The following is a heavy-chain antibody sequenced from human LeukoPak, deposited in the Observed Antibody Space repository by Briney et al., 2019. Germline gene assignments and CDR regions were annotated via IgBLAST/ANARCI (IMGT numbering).Heavy chain of an antibody. V-gene: IGHV1-8*01. CDR1: GYTFTSYD. D-gene: IGHD3-10*01. Sequence: ASVKVSCKASGYTFTSYDINWVRQATGQGLEWMGWMNPNSGNTGYAQKFQGRVTMTRNTSISTAYIELSSLRSEDTAVYYCASFPHYYGSGSYYSTGNYWGQGTLVTVSS. CDR3: ASFPHYYGSGSYYSTGNY. CDR2: MNPNSGNT. J-gene: IGHJ4*02.